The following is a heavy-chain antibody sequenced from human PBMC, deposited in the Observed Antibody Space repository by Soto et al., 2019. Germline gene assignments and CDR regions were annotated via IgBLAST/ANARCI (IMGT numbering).Heavy chain of an antibody. J-gene: IGHJ6*02. CDR3: AGYCSSTSCYTFYYGMDV. D-gene: IGHD2-2*02. CDR1: GGTFSSYA. V-gene: IGHV1-69*13. CDR2: IIPIFGTA. Sequence: SVKVSCKASGGTFSSYAISWVRQAPGQGLEWMGGIIPIFGTANYAQKFQGRVTITADESTSTAYMELSSLRSEDTAVYYCAGYCSSTSCYTFYYGMDVWGQGTTVTVSS.